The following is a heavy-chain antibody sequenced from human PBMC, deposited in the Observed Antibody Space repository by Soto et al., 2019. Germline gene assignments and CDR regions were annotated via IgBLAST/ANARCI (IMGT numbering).Heavy chain of an antibody. J-gene: IGHJ4*02. Sequence: QLQLQESGPGLVKPSETLSLTCTVSGDSISSSNYFWGWIRQPPGKGLEWIGSTHYSGNAYFSPSLKSRVTISVDTSKNQLSLKLSSVTAADTAMYFCVRHKRSSWYWDYWGQGTLVTVSS. D-gene: IGHD6-13*01. CDR3: VRHKRSSWYWDY. V-gene: IGHV4-39*01. CDR1: GDSISSSNYF. CDR2: THYSGNA.